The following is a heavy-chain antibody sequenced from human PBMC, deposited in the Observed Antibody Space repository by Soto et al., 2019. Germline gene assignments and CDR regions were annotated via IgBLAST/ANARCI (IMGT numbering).Heavy chain of an antibody. V-gene: IGHV3-30-3*01. D-gene: IGHD5-12*01. CDR2: ISYDGSTN. Sequence: GGSLRLSCAASGFIFSSHAMHWVRQAPGKGLEWVAMISYDGSTNLYADSVKGRFTISRDNSKNTLYLQMNSLRYEDTAGYTCARGGYSGYALDYWGQGTPVTVSS. CDR3: ARGGYSGYALDY. J-gene: IGHJ4*02. CDR1: GFIFSSHA.